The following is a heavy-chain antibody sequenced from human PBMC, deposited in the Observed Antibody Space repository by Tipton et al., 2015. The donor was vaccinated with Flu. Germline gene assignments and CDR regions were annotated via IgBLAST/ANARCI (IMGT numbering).Heavy chain of an antibody. J-gene: IGHJ5*02. D-gene: IGHD1-26*01. CDR2: IYYSGST. Sequence: TLSLTCTVSGGSISSYYWSWIRQPPRKGLEWIGYIYYSGSTNYNPSLKSRVTISVDTSKNQFSLKLSSVTAADTAVYYCARVLQWELRRGWFDPWGQGTLVTVSS. CDR1: GGSISSYY. V-gene: IGHV4-59*08. CDR3: ARVLQWELRRGWFDP.